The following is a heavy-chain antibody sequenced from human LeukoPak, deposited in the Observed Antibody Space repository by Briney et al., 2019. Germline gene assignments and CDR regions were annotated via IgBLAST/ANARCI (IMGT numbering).Heavy chain of an antibody. V-gene: IGHV3-23*01. J-gene: IGHJ4*02. CDR1: GFTFSSYA. D-gene: IGHD2-15*01. CDR3: AKDLGYCSGGSCYNAFDY. Sequence: GGSLRLSCAASGFTFSSYAMSWVRQAPGKGLEWVSAISGSGGSTYYADSVKGRFTISRDNSKNTLYLQMDSLRAEDTAVYYCAKDLGYCSGGSCYNAFDYWGQGTLVTVSS. CDR2: ISGSGGST.